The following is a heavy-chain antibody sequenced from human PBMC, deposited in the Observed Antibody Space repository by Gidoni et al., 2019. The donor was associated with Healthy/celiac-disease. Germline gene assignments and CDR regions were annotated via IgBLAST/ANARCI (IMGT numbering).Heavy chain of an antibody. CDR3: ARLGLGVVAATRGYYYGMDV. J-gene: IGHJ6*02. CDR2: IKQDGSEK. Sequence: EVQLVESGGGLVQPGGSLRLSCAASGFTFSSYWMSWVRQAPGKGLEWVANIKQDGSEKYYVDSVKGRFTISRDNAKNSLYLQMNSLRAEDTAVYYCARLGLGVVAATRGYYYGMDVWGQGTTVTVSS. D-gene: IGHD2-15*01. V-gene: IGHV3-7*01. CDR1: GFTFSSYW.